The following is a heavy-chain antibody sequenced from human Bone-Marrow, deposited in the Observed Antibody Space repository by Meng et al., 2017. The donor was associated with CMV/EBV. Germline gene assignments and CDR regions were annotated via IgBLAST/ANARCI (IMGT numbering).Heavy chain of an antibody. CDR3: AKGNRVVLVPHAMFYFDS. D-gene: IGHD2-2*01. V-gene: IGHV3-20*04. J-gene: IGHJ4*02. CDR2: INWNGGST. CDR1: GFTFDDYG. Sequence: GGSLRLSCAASGFTFDDYGMSWVRQAPGKGLEWVSGINWNGGSTGYADSVKGRFTISRDNAKNSLYLHLNSLRADDSAVYFCAKGNRVVLVPHAMFYFDSWGQETLVTVSS.